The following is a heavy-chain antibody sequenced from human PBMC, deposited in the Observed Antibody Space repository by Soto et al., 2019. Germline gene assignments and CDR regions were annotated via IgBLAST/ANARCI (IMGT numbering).Heavy chain of an antibody. CDR3: ASKGRAVRHEDYYYGMDV. CDR1: GYTFTSYY. J-gene: IGHJ6*02. V-gene: IGHV1-46*01. Sequence: ASVKVSCKASGYTFTSYYMHWVRQAPGQGLEWMGIINPSGGSTSYAQKFQGRVTMTRDTSTSTVYMELSSLRSEDTAVYYCASKGRAVRHEDYYYGMDVWGQGTTVTVSS. CDR2: INPSGGST.